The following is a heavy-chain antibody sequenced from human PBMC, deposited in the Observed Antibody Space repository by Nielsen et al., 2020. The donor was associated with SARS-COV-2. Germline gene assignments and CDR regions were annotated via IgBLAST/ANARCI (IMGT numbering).Heavy chain of an antibody. CDR1: GGSFSGYD. V-gene: IGHV4-34*01. D-gene: IGHD2-15*01. CDR3: ARHERGWSRDDAFDI. J-gene: IGHJ3*02. CDR2: INHSGST. Sequence: SETLSLTCAVYGGSFSGYDWSWIRQAPGKGLEWIGEINHSGSTYYNPSLKSRVTISVDTSKNQFSLKLSSVTAADTAVYYCARHERGWSRDDAFDIWGQGTMVTVSS.